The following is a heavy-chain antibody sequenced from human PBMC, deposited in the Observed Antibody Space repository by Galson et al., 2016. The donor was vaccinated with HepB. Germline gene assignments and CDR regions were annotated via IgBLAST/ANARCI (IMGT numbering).Heavy chain of an antibody. J-gene: IGHJ5*02. Sequence: SETLSLTCAVSGGSISSSYWWSWVRQPPGKGLEWIGEIYQSGSTNYNPSLKSRVTISVDTSKNQFSLKLSSVTAADTAVYYCAAYCSGGSCYGGGNWFDPWGPGTLVTVSS. CDR3: AAYCSGGSCYGGGNWFDP. D-gene: IGHD2-15*01. CDR2: IYQSGST. CDR1: GGSISSSYW. V-gene: IGHV4-4*02.